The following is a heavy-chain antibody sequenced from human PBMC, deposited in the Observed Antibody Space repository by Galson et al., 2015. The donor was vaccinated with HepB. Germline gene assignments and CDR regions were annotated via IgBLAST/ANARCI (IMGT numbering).Heavy chain of an antibody. J-gene: IGHJ5*02. D-gene: IGHD3-3*01. CDR1: GCSVGRYN. Sequence: SLRPSCAASGCSVGRYNLEWVRQVSGDALVWSSYICPTGRTIEYADSVKGRFTISRDNAKNSLFLQMGSLRVEDTGVYYCARDSRATFGEPNWFDPWGQGTLVTVSS. CDR2: ICPTGRTI. CDR3: ARDSRATFGEPNWFDP. V-gene: IGHV3-48*01.